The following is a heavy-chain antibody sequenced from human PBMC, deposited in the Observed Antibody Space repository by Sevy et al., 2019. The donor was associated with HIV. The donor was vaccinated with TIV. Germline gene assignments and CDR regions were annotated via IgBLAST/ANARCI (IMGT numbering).Heavy chain of an antibody. CDR3: AKDSSSGPYYYYGMDV. J-gene: IGHJ6*02. D-gene: IGHD6-6*01. CDR1: GFTFDDYA. Sequence: GGSLRLSCAASGFTFDDYAMHWVRQAPGKGLEWVSGISWNSGSIGYADSVKGRFTISRDNAKNSLYLQMNSLRAEDTASYYCAKDSSSGPYYYYGMDVWGQGITVTVSS. V-gene: IGHV3-9*01. CDR2: ISWNSGSI.